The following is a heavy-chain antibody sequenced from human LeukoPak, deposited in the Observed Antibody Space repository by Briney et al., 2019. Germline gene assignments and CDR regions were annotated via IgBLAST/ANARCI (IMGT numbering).Heavy chain of an antibody. CDR3: VRGRRSYGFDH. D-gene: IGHD3-16*01. CDR1: GFSFNNYD. CDR2: LGSGGDT. Sequence: AGGSLRLSCAASGFSFNNYDMHWVRQAPGKGLEWVSGLGSGGDTYYPDSVRGQFTISKETAKNSLYLQMAGLRDDDTAVYYCVRGRRSYGFDHWGQGTLVTVSS. V-gene: IGHV3-13*01. J-gene: IGHJ4*02.